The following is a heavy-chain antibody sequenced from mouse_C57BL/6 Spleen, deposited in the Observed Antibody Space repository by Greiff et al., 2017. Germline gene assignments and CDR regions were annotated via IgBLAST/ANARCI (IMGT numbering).Heavy chain of an antibody. CDR1: GFTFSSYA. CDR2: ISSGGDYI. Sequence: EVMLVESGEGLVKPGGSLKLSCAASGFTFSSYAMSWVRQTPEKRLEWVAYISSGGDYIYYADTVKGRFTISRDNARNTLYLQMSSLKSEDTAMYYCTRGHYGSSYRYFDYWGQGTTLTVSS. D-gene: IGHD1-1*01. V-gene: IGHV5-9-1*02. CDR3: TRGHYGSSYRYFDY. J-gene: IGHJ2*01.